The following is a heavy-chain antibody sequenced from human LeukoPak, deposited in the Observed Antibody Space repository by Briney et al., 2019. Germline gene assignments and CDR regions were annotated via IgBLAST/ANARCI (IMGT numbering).Heavy chain of an antibody. J-gene: IGHJ4*02. D-gene: IGHD2-2*01. V-gene: IGHV3-21*01. CDR3: ARDPAAASTSAGFDY. CDR2: ISSSSSYI. Sequence: KSGGSLRLSCAASGFTFSSYSMNWIRQAPGKGLEWVSSISSSSSYIYYADSVKGRFTISRDNAKNSLYLQMNSLRAEDTAVYYCARDPAAASTSAGFDYWGQGTLVTVSS. CDR1: GFTFSSYS.